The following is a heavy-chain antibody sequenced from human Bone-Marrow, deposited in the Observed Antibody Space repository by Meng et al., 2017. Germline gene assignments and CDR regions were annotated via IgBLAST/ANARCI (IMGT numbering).Heavy chain of an antibody. D-gene: IGHD3-22*01. V-gene: IGHV4-34*01. Sequence: QGQLQQWGAGLLKPSETLSLPWPVYGWSFSGYYWSWIRQPPGKGLEWIGEINHSGSTNYNPSLKSRVTISVDTSKNQFSLKLSSVTAADTAVYYCARVGVVVITPNWFDPWGQGTLVTVSS. CDR3: ARVGVVVITPNWFDP. CDR2: INHSGST. J-gene: IGHJ5*02. CDR1: GWSFSGYY.